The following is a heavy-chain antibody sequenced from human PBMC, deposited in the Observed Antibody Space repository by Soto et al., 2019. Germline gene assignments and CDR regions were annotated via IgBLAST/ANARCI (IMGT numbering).Heavy chain of an antibody. CDR2: IYYGKT. V-gene: IGHV4-59*03. CDR3: ARRMRGASGSFDD. Sequence: SETLSLTCTVSGDSINNYYWSWIRQPPGKGLEWIGFIYYGKTYYNPSLKSRVAISVDTSKNQFSLKLTSVIAADTAVYYCARRMRGASGSFDDWGQGTLVTVSS. CDR1: GDSINNYY. J-gene: IGHJ4*02. D-gene: IGHD6-13*01.